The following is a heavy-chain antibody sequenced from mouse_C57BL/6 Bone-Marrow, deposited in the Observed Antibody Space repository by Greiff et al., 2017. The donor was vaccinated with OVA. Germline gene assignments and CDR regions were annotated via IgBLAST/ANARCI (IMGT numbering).Heavy chain of an antibody. CDR1: GYTFTSYG. D-gene: IGHD1-1*01. CDR3: ARGGITTVVAYYFDY. Sequence: QVQLQQSGAELARPGASVKLSCKASGYTFTSYGISWVKQRTGQGLEWIGEIYPRSGNTYYNEKFKGKATLTADKSSSTAYMELRSLTSEDSAVYSCARGGITTVVAYYFDYWGQGTTLTVSS. CDR2: IYPRSGNT. V-gene: IGHV1-81*01. J-gene: IGHJ2*01.